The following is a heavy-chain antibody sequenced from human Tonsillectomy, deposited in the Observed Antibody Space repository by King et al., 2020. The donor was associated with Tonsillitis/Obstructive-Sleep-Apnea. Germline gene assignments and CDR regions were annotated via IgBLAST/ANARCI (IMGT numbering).Heavy chain of an antibody. V-gene: IGHV4-34*01. CDR3: ARGDIVVVPARPDY. CDR1: GGSFSGYY. D-gene: IGHD2-2*01. CDR2: INHSGTT. Sequence: QVQLQQWGAGLLKPSEPLSLTCAVYGGSFSGYYWSWIRQPPGKGLEWIGEINHSGTTNYNPSLKSRVTISVDTSKNQFSLKLSSVTAADTAVYYCARGDIVVVPARPDYWGQGTLVTVSS. J-gene: IGHJ4*02.